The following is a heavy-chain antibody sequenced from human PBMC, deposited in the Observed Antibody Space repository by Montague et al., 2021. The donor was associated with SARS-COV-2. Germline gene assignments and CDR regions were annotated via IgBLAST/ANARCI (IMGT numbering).Heavy chain of an antibody. CDR1: SGSFRGYY. CDR2: INHSGST. Sequence: SETLSLTCAVSSGSFRGYYWSWISQPPGKGLEWIGEINHSGSTTXNPSLESRVSISVDTSNKQFSLKVTSVTAADTAVYCCARLGAITLVRGITKADFSNYGKDVWGQGTTVTVSS. V-gene: IGHV4-34*01. CDR3: ARLGAITLVRGITKADFSNYGKDV. J-gene: IGHJ6*02. D-gene: IGHD3-10*01.